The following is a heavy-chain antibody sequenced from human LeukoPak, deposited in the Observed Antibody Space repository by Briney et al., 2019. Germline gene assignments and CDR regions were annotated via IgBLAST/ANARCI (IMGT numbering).Heavy chain of an antibody. CDR2: IKQDGNEK. CDR1: GFTFSSYW. Sequence: GGSLRLSCAASGFTFSSYWMTWVRQAPGKGLEGVANIKQDGNEKYYVDSVKGRFTISRDKPKNSLYLQMNSLRAEDTAVHYCARGRVAVTYIHYWGQGTLVTVSS. V-gene: IGHV3-7*01. D-gene: IGHD2-21*02. J-gene: IGHJ4*02. CDR3: ARGRVAVTYIHY.